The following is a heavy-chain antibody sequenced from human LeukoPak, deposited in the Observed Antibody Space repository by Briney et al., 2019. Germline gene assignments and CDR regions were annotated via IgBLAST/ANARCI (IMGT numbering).Heavy chain of an antibody. V-gene: IGHV3-30*02. CDR1: GFTFSNYG. Sequence: PGGSLRLSCAASGFTFSNYGMHWVRQAPGKGLEWVPFIQYDGSDKYYADSVKGRFTISRDNSKKTLHLQMNSLRAEDTAIYYCAKASSAGDSSSWNYWGQGILVTVSS. CDR3: AKASSAGDSSSWNY. D-gene: IGHD6-13*01. CDR2: IQYDGSDK. J-gene: IGHJ4*02.